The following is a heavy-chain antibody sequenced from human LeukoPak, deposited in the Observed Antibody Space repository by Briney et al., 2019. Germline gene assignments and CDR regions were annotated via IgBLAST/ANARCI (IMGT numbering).Heavy chain of an antibody. V-gene: IGHV1-69*05. CDR1: GGTFSSYA. CDR2: IIPIFGTA. CDR3: AIYQGVPAEVGYYYMDV. Sequence: SVKVSCKASGGTFSSYAISWVRQAPGQGLEWMGGIIPIFGTANYAQKFQGRVTTTTDESTSTAYMELSSLRSEDTAVYYCAIYQGVPAEVGYYYMDVWGKGTTVTVSS. D-gene: IGHD2-2*01. J-gene: IGHJ6*03.